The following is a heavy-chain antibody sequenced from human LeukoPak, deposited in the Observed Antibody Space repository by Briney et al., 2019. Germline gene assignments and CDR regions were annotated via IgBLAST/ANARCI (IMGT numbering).Heavy chain of an antibody. CDR1: GFTFSSYA. CDR2: ISGSGGST. CDR3: AKDYPNPSITMIVVVITPPYAFDI. V-gene: IGHV3-23*01. D-gene: IGHD3-22*01. Sequence: GGSLRLSCAASGFTFSSYAMSWVRQAPGKGLEWVSAISGSGGSTYYADSVKGRFTISRDNSKNTLYLQMNSLRAEDTAVYYCAKDYPNPSITMIVVVITPPYAFDIWGQGTMVTVSS. J-gene: IGHJ3*02.